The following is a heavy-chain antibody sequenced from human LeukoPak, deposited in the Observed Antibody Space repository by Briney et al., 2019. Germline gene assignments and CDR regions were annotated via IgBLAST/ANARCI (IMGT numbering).Heavy chain of an antibody. CDR3: ARGAYGSSSYYYYGMDV. J-gene: IGHJ6*02. V-gene: IGHV4-59*01. Sequence: SETLSLTCTVSGGSISSYYWSWIRQPPGKGLEWIGYIYYSGSTNYNPSLKSRVTISVDTSKNQFSLKLSSVTAADTAVYYCARGAYGSSSYYYYGMDVWGQGTTVTVSS. D-gene: IGHD6-6*01. CDR2: IYYSGST. CDR1: GGSISSYY.